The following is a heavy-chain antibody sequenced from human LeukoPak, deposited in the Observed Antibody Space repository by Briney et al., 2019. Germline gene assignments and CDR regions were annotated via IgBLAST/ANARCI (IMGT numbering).Heavy chain of an antibody. J-gene: IGHJ3*02. CDR1: GFTFNNYA. CDR2: IYGDGST. CDR3: ARTTVTPGSYDAFDI. V-gene: IGHV3-23*03. D-gene: IGHD4-17*01. Sequence: GGSLRLSCAASGFTFNNYAMSWVRQVSGKGLEWVSIIYGDGSTYYADSLKGRFTISRDNSKNTLYLQMNSLRAEDAAVYYCARTTVTPGSYDAFDIWGQGTMVTVSS.